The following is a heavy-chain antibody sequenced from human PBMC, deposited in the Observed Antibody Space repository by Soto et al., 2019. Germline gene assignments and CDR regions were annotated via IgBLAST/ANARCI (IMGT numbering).Heavy chain of an antibody. CDR3: AKNQGVELVPLATVDWFDP. Sequence: GGSLRLSCAASGFTFSNYTMNWVRQTPGKGLQWVSNISGRGSTKYYADSVKGRFTISRDNSKSTVYLELNNLSAEDTAVYHCAKNQGVELVPLATVDWFDPWGQGSVVTVSS. V-gene: IGHV3-23*01. D-gene: IGHD1-26*01. CDR1: GFTFSNYT. CDR2: ISGRGSTK. J-gene: IGHJ5*02.